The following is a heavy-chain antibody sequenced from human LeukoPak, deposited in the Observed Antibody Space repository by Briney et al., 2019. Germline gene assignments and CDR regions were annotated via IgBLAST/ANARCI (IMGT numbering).Heavy chain of an antibody. D-gene: IGHD1-26*01. V-gene: IGHV1-69*13. CDR3: ARVYEWELPWFDY. CDR1: GGTFSSYA. CDR2: IIPIFGTA. J-gene: IGHJ4*02. Sequence: GASVKVSYKASGGTFSSYAVSWVRQAPGQGLEWMGGIIPIFGTANYAQKFQGRVTITADESTSTAYMELSSLRSEDTAVYYCARVYEWELPWFDYWGQGTLVTVSS.